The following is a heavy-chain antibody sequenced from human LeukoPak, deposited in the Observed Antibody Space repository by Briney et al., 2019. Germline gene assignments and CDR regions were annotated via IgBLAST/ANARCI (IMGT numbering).Heavy chain of an antibody. J-gene: IGHJ5*02. CDR1: GGPISSSRYY. V-gene: IGHV4-39*01. D-gene: IGHD3-9*01. CDR3: ARRSDSLGFDP. Sequence: SETLSLTCTVSGGPISSSRYYWGWIRQPPGKGLEWIGSIYYSGGTYYNPSLKSRVTVSVDTSKNQFSLKLSAVTAADTALYYCARRSDSLGFDPWGQGTLVTVSS. CDR2: IYYSGGT.